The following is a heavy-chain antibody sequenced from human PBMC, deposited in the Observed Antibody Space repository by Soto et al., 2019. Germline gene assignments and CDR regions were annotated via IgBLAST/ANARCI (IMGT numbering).Heavy chain of an antibody. CDR2: ISSSSSYT. CDR3: ARIRSSSDPRGYYYGMDV. V-gene: IGHV3-11*06. CDR1: GFTFSDYY. D-gene: IGHD6-6*01. J-gene: IGHJ6*02. Sequence: QVQLVESGGGLVKPGGSLRLSCAASGFTFSDYYMSWIRQAPGKGLEWVTYISSSSSYTNYADSVKGRFTISRDNAKNSLYLQMNSLRAEDTAVYYCARIRSSSDPRGYYYGMDVWGQGTTVTVSS.